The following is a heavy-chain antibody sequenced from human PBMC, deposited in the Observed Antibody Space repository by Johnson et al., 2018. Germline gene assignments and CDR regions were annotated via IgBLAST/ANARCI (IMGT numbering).Heavy chain of an antibody. J-gene: IGHJ3*01. CDR1: GFTFGDYY. V-gene: IGHV3-11*01. D-gene: IGHD3-10*01. CDR3: ARGDDDAGDYCFDV. Sequence: VQLVESGGALVKPGGSLRLSCAASGFTFGDYYMSWIRQAPGKGLEWISYISSDGDTKYYADSVRGRFAISRDNAKNSLFLQMNSLRVADTAVYYCARGDDDAGDYCFDVWGQGTTVTVSS. CDR2: ISSDGDTK.